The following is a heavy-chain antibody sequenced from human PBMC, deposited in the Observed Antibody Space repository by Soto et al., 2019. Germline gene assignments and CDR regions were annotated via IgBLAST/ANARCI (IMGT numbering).Heavy chain of an antibody. V-gene: IGHV3-30-3*01. CDR3: ARRLTRTVSALGY. CDR2: ISEDGGNK. J-gene: IGHJ4*02. CDR1: GLTLNSFA. D-gene: IGHD6-19*01. Sequence: QVHLVESGGGVVQAGRSLRLSCTASGLTLNSFAIHWVRQAPGKGLEWVSVISEDGGNKYFAESVRGRFLISRDNCKNTVYLQMNSLRLEDTAVYFCARRLTRTVSALGYWGQGTLVSVSS.